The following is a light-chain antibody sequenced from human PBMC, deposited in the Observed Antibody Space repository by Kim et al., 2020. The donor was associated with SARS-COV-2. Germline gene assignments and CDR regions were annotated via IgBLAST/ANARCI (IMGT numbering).Light chain of an antibody. CDR1: TSNIGSNT. J-gene: IGLJ3*02. Sequence: QPVLTQPPSASGTPGQRVSISCSGTTSNIGSNTVHWYQQLPGTAPKLLLYTNNQRPSGVPDRFSGSKSGTSASLAISGLQSEDEAEYHCASWDDSLNGWVFGGGTQLTVL. CDR2: TNN. V-gene: IGLV1-44*01. CDR3: ASWDDSLNGWV.